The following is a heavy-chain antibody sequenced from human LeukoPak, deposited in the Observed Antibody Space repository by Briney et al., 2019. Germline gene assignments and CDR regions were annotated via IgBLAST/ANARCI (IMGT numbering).Heavy chain of an antibody. CDR1: GFTISDYY. J-gene: IGHJ5*02. V-gene: IGHV3-11*06. CDR3: ARPPYSSSWDPGWFDP. D-gene: IGHD6-13*01. Sequence: PGGSLRLSCVASGFTISDYYMSWIRQAPGKGLEWVSYISSSSDYTNYADSVRGRFTTSRDNAKNSLYLQMNSLRAEDTAVYYCARPPYSSSWDPGWFDPWGQGTLITVSS. CDR2: ISSSSDYT.